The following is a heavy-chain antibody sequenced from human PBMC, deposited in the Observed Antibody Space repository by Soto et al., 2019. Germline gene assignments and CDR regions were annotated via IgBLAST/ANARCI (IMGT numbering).Heavy chain of an antibody. V-gene: IGHV3-21*01. CDR2: ISSSSSYI. CDR1: GFTFSSYS. Sequence: GGSLRLSCAASGFTFSSYSMNWVRQAPGKGLEWVSSISSSSSYIYYADSVKGRFTISRDNAKNSLYLQMNSLRAEDTAVYYCAREVDTAMVTPNWFDPWGQGTLVTVSS. CDR3: AREVDTAMVTPNWFDP. J-gene: IGHJ5*02. D-gene: IGHD5-18*01.